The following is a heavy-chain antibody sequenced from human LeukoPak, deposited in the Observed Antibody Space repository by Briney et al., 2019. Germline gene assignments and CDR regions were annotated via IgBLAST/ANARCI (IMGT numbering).Heavy chain of an antibody. Sequence: SGGSLRLSCAASGFTFSSYSMSWVRQAPGKGLEWVSSISSSSTYIYYADSVKGRFTISRDDAKNSLYLQMHSLRAEDTAVYYCARQSLFAAAGDYWGQGTLVTVSS. CDR2: ISSSSTYI. CDR3: ARQSLFAAAGDY. J-gene: IGHJ4*02. CDR1: GFTFSSYS. V-gene: IGHV3-21*01. D-gene: IGHD6-13*01.